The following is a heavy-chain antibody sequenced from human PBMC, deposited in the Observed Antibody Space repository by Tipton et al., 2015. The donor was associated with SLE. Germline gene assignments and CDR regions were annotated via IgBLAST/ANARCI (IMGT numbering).Heavy chain of an antibody. CDR2: IYHSGST. V-gene: IGHV4-38-2*02. J-gene: IGHJ3*02. CDR3: ARDYYDNIGVNAFDI. Sequence: TLSLTCAVSGYSISSGYYWGWIRQPPGKGLEWIGSIYHSGSTYYNPSLKSRVTISVDTSKNQFSLKLSSVTAADTAVYYCARDYYDNIGVNAFDIWGQGTMVTVSS. CDR1: GYSISSGYY. D-gene: IGHD3-22*01.